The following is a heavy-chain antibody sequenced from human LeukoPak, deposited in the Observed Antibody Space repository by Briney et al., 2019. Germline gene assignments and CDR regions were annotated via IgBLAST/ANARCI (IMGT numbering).Heavy chain of an antibody. CDR1: GFPFSSYG. V-gene: IGHV3-64D*06. D-gene: IGHD1-26*01. Sequence: PGGSLRLSCSASGFPFSSYGMHWVRQAPGKGLEYVSTISGNGGSTYYADSVKGRFTISRDNSKNTLYLQVSSLRAEDTAVYYCVKAFGGSYQFDYWGQGTLVTVSS. CDR3: VKAFGGSYQFDY. J-gene: IGHJ4*02. CDR2: ISGNGGST.